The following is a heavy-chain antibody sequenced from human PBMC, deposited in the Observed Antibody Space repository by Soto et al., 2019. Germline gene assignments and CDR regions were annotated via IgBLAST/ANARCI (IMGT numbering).Heavy chain of an antibody. CDR1: GFTFSSSG. CDR3: ARPLAPRYYDILTGYYRDYYYGMDV. D-gene: IGHD3-9*01. V-gene: IGHV3-33*01. Sequence: GGSLRLSCAASGFTFSSSGMQWVRQAPGKGLEWVAVILYDGSNKYYADSVKGRFTISRDNSKNTLYLQMNSLRAEDTAVYYCARPLAPRYYDILTGYYRDYYYGMDVWGQGTTVTVSS. J-gene: IGHJ6*02. CDR2: ILYDGSNK.